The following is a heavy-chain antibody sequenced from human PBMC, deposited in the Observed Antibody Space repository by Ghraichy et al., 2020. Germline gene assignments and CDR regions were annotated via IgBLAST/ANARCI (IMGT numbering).Heavy chain of an antibody. Sequence: ASVKVSCKASGYTFTTYAMHWMRQAPGHRPEWMGWINVANGNTKYSQKFQGRLTLTSDTSVSTAYMDLTSLRFEDTAVYYCVRVLGSVTGTAEDYWGQGTLVTVSS. V-gene: IGHV1-3*01. J-gene: IGHJ4*02. CDR3: VRVLGSVTGTAEDY. CDR2: INVANGNT. CDR1: GYTFTTYA. D-gene: IGHD1-7*01.